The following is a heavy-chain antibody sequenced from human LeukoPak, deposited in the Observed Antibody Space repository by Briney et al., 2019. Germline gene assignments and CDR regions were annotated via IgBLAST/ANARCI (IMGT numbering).Heavy chain of an antibody. D-gene: IGHD6-6*01. CDR2: ISSSGSTI. Sequence: GGSLRLSCAASGFTLSDYYMSWLRQAPGKGLEWVSYISSSGSTIYYADSVKGRFTISRDNAKNSLHLQMNSLRAEDTAVYYCARFSSSSGGFDYWGQGTLVTVSS. CDR1: GFTLSDYY. CDR3: ARFSSSSGGFDY. V-gene: IGHV3-11*04. J-gene: IGHJ4*02.